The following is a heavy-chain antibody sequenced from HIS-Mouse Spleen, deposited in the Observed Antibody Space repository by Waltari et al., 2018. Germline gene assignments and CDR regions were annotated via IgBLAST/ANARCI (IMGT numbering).Heavy chain of an antibody. CDR3: AREFGLLPPISSRDYDAFDI. D-gene: IGHD3-10*01. Sequence: QLQLQESGPGLVKPSETLSLTCTGSGGSISSSSYYWGWIRQPPGKGLEWIGSIYYSGSTYYNPSLKSRVTISVDTSKNQFSLKLSSVTAADTAVYYCAREFGLLPPISSRDYDAFDIWGQGTMVTVSS. CDR1: GGSISSSSYY. CDR2: IYYSGST. J-gene: IGHJ3*02. V-gene: IGHV4-39*07.